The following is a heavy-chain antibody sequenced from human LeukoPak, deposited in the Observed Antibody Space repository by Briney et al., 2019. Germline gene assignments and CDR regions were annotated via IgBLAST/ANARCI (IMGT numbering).Heavy chain of an antibody. D-gene: IGHD6-6*01. CDR1: GFTFRSYG. CDR3: AKGGSSSSSY. J-gene: IGHJ4*02. CDR2: IRYDGSNK. Sequence: GKSLRLSCAASGFTFRSYGMHWVRQAPGKGLEWVAFIRYDGSNKYYADSVKGRFTISRDNSKNTLYLQMNSLRAEDTAVYYCAKGGSSSSSYWGQGTLVTVSS. V-gene: IGHV3-30*02.